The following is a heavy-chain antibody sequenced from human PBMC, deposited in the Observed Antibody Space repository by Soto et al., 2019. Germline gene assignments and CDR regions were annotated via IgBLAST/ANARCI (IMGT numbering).Heavy chain of an antibody. Sequence: QVTLKESGPVLVRPTETLTLTCTVSGLSLSTARMGVTWIRQPPGKALEWLAHIFSNDEKSYSPSLKTRLTISRDTSKSQVVLTMTNVDPVDTATYYCARIGGSYYYYYAVDVWGQGTTVTVSS. CDR2: IFSNDEK. CDR1: GLSLSTARMG. D-gene: IGHD1-26*01. V-gene: IGHV2-26*01. CDR3: ARIGGSYYYYYAVDV. J-gene: IGHJ6*02.